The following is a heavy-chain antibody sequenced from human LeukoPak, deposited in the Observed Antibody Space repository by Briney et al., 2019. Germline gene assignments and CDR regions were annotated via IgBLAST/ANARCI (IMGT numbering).Heavy chain of an antibody. J-gene: IGHJ4*02. CDR3: ARDLEGYYYASGNYPQ. D-gene: IGHD3-10*01. V-gene: IGHV1-2*02. CDR2: INPNSGGT. Sequence: ASVKVSCEASGYTFTGYYIHWVRQAPGQGLEWMGLINPNSGGTDYAQKFQGRVTMTRDTSISTAYMELSSLRSGDTAVYYCARDLEGYYYASGNYPQWGQGTLVTVSS. CDR1: GYTFTGYY.